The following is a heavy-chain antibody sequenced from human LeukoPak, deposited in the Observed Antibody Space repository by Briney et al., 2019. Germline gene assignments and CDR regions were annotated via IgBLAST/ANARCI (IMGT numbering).Heavy chain of an antibody. V-gene: IGHV4-34*01. CDR2: INHSGST. CDR1: GGSFSGYY. D-gene: IGHD6-13*01. J-gene: IGHJ5*02. Sequence: SETLSLTCAVYGGSFSGYYWSWIRQPPGKGLEWIGEINHSGSTNYNPSLKSRVTISVDTSKNQFSLKLSSVTAADTAVYYCARGWLGIAAAGIGGFDPWGQGTLVTVSS. CDR3: ARGWLGIAAAGIGGFDP.